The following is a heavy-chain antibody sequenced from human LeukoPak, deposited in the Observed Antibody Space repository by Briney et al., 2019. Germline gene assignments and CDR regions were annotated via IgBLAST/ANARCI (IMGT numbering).Heavy chain of an antibody. J-gene: IGHJ4*02. Sequence: GGSLRLSCVASGFAFSSYTMSWLRQAPGKGLEWVSAISRAGDTTYYADSVRGRFTVSRDNSKNTVYLQINSLRVEDTAVYHCALEGDDYNGPDYWGQGTLVTVSS. V-gene: IGHV3-23*01. CDR1: GFAFSSYT. D-gene: IGHD5-24*01. CDR3: ALEGDDYNGPDY. CDR2: ISRAGDTT.